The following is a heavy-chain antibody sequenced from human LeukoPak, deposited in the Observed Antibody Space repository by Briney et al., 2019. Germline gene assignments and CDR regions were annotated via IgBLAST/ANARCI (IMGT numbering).Heavy chain of an antibody. CDR3: TTELAGYRSGWYQRDYFDY. CDR2: IRSKADGGTP. J-gene: IGHJ4*02. D-gene: IGHD6-13*01. V-gene: IGHV3-15*01. CDR1: GFSFSNAW. Sequence: PGGSLRLSCAASGFSFSNAWMSWVRQAPGKGLEWVGRIRSKADGGTPEYAALVIGRFSMSRDDSKNTLYLQMSSLKTEDTAVYYCTTELAGYRSGWYQRDYFDYWGQGTLVTVSS.